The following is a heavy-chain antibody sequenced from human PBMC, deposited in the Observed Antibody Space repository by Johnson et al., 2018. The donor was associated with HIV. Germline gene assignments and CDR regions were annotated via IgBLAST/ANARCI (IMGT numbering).Heavy chain of an antibody. V-gene: IGHV3-30-3*01. D-gene: IGHD6-6*01. Sequence: QVQLVESGGGVVQPGRSLRLSCAASGFTFSSYAMHWVRQAPGKGLEWVAVISYDGSNKYYADSVKGRFTISRDNSKNTLYLQMNSLRAEDTAVYYCARRGSISSGGAFDIWGQGTMVTVSS. CDR2: ISYDGSNK. CDR3: ARRGSISSGGAFDI. CDR1: GFTFSSYA. J-gene: IGHJ3*02.